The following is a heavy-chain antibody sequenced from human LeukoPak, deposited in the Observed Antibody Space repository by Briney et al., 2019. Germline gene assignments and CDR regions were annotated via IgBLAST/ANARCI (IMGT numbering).Heavy chain of an antibody. J-gene: IGHJ4*02. CDR1: GVTLSSYW. D-gene: IGHD6-13*01. V-gene: IGHV3-30*18. CDR2: ISNDGSKI. CDR3: AQDRGGQQQLIQGFAY. Sequence: HPGGSLRLSCAASGVTLSSYWMHWVRQAPGKGPEWVAVISNDGSKIYYADSIRGRFTISRDNPGNTLYLQMNSLRSEDTAVYYCAQDRGGQQQLIQGFAYWGQGTLVTVSS.